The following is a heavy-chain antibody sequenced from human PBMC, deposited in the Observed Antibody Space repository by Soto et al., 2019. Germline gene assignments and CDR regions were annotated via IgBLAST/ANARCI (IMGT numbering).Heavy chain of an antibody. CDR2: IWYDGSNK. CDR3: ARGADYWYYDILTGYYPTQYYFDY. D-gene: IGHD3-9*01. J-gene: IGHJ4*02. Sequence: PGGSLRLSCAASGFTFSSYGMHWVRQAPGKGLEWVAVIWYDGSNKYYADSVKGRFTISRDNSKNTLYLQMNSLRAEDTAVYYCARGADYWYYDILTGYYPTQYYFDYWGQGTLVTVSS. V-gene: IGHV3-33*01. CDR1: GFTFSSYG.